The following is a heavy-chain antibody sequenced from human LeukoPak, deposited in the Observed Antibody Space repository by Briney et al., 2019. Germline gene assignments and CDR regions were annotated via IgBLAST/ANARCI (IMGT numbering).Heavy chain of an antibody. D-gene: IGHD6-19*01. V-gene: IGHV3-64D*06. CDR3: VKKMTPGIAVAGHFDY. CDR2: ISTNGGST. J-gene: IGHJ4*02. CDR1: GFTFSTYA. Sequence: GGSLRLSCSASGFTFSTYAMHWVRQAPGKGLECVSAISTNGGSTYYADSVKGRLTISRDNSKNTLFLQMSSLRAEDTAVYYCVKKMTPGIAVAGHFDYWGQETLVTVSS.